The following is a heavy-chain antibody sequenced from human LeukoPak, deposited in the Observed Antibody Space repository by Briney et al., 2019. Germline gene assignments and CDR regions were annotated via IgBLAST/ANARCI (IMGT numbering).Heavy chain of an antibody. Sequence: SGTLSLTCTVSGGSISSGDYYWSWIRQPPGKGLEWIGYIYYSGSTYYNPSLKSRVTISVDTSKNQFSLKLSSVTAADTAVYYCATRAYCGGDCYQDFDYWGQGTLVTVSS. D-gene: IGHD2-21*02. V-gene: IGHV4-30-4*01. CDR2: IYYSGST. J-gene: IGHJ4*02. CDR1: GGSISSGDYY. CDR3: ATRAYCGGDCYQDFDY.